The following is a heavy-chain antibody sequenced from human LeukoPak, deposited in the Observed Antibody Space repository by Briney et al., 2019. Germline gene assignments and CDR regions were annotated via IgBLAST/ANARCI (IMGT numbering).Heavy chain of an antibody. Sequence: SGPTLVKPTQTLTLTCTFSGFSLSTSGVGVGWIRQPPGKALEWLALIYWDDDKYYSPSLKNRLTISKGTSKNQVVLTMTNMDPVDTATYYCAHRFVHGDFDYWGQGTLVTVSS. J-gene: IGHJ4*02. CDR3: AHRFVHGDFDY. CDR1: GFSLSTSGVG. CDR2: IYWDDDK. D-gene: IGHD4-17*01. V-gene: IGHV2-5*02.